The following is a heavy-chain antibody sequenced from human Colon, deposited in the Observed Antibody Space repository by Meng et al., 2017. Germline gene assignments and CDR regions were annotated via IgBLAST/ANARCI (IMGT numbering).Heavy chain of an antibody. D-gene: IGHD3-10*01. Sequence: GESLKISCAASGFTFSDFAVHWVRRSPGRGLEWVAVISHDGTYISYTDSVKGRFTISRDSSVNTVFLQMSSLRVEDTAVYYCAIPRGPGKGGVRYFYYWGQGTLVTVSS. J-gene: IGHJ4*02. CDR3: AIPRGPGKGGVRYFYY. CDR1: GFTFSDFA. CDR2: ISHDGTYI. V-gene: IGHV3-30*04.